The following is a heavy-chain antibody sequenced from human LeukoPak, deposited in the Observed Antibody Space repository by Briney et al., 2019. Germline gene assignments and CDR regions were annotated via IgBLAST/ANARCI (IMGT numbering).Heavy chain of an antibody. CDR3: ARVSDYDSGGYYIGGTFDY. D-gene: IGHD3-22*01. Sequence: ETGGSLRLSCAASGFTFSNYAMSWVRQAPGKGLEWVSSISGSGGSTDYADSVKGRFTISRDNSKKTLYLQMNSLRAEDTAVYYCARVSDYDSGGYYIGGTFDYWGQGTLVTVSS. CDR1: GFTFSNYA. J-gene: IGHJ4*02. V-gene: IGHV3-23*01. CDR2: ISGSGGST.